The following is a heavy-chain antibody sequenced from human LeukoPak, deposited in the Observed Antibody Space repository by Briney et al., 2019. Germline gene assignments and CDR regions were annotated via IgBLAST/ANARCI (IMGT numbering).Heavy chain of an antibody. J-gene: IGHJ5*02. Sequence: SETLSLTCAVYGGSFSGYYWSWIRQPPGKGLEWIGEINHSRSTNYNPSLKSRVTISVDTSKNQLSLKLSSVTAADTAGYYCARRSGIAVGCQSWFDPWAQGTLVTVSS. CDR3: ARRSGIAVGCQSWFDP. D-gene: IGHD6-19*01. CDR1: GGSFSGYY. V-gene: IGHV4-34*01. CDR2: INHSRST.